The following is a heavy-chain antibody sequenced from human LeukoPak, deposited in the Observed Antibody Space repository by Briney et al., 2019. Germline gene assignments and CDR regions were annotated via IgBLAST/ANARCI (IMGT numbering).Heavy chain of an antibody. D-gene: IGHD5-18*01. Sequence: PSETLSLTCTVSGGSISSYYWSWIRQPPGKGLEWIGYIYYSGGTNYKSSLKSRVTISVDTSKNQFSLKLRSVTAADTAVYYCARTTKEGYSYGYFYYYYMDVWGKGTTVTISS. J-gene: IGHJ6*03. CDR3: ARTTKEGYSYGYFYYYYMDV. V-gene: IGHV4-59*01. CDR1: GGSISSYY. CDR2: IYYSGGT.